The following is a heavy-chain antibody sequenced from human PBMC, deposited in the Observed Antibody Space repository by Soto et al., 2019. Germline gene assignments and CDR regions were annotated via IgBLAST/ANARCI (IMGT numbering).Heavy chain of an antibody. V-gene: IGHV3-23*01. CDR3: XKTGHSGTPYYYYGMDV. D-gene: IGHD1-1*01. J-gene: IGHJ6*01. CDR2: ISGSGGST. Sequence: GESLRLSCAASGFTFSSYAMSWVRQAPGKGLEWVSAISGSGGSTYYADSVKGRFTISRDNSKNTLYLQMNSLRAEDTAVYYCXKTGHSGTPYYYYGMDVWGQGTTVTVSS. CDR1: GFTFSSYA.